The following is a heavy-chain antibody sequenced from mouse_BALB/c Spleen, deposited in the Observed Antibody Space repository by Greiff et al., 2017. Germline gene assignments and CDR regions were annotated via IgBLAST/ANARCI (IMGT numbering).Heavy chain of an antibody. J-gene: IGHJ1*01. D-gene: IGHD2-10*02. CDR3: ARRPGYGYFDV. CDR1: GYTFTDYA. V-gene: IGHV1S137*01. Sequence: VKLMESGAELVRPGVSVKISCKGSGYTFTDYAMHWVKQSHAKSLEWIGVISTYYGDASYNQKFKGKATMTVDKSSSTAYMELARLTSEDSAIYYCARRPGYGYFDVWGAGTTVTVSS. CDR2: ISTYYGDA.